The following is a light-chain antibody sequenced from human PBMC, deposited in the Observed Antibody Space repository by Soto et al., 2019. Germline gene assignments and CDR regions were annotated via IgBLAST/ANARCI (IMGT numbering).Light chain of an antibody. V-gene: IGKV3-11*01. Sequence: ETVLTQSPATLSLSPGERSTLSCSASRSISTYLAWYQQKPGQAPRLLIYDAFSRATGIPDRFSASGSGTDFTLTISRLEPGDFAVYYCQQYKTFGQGTKVDIK. CDR1: RSISTY. J-gene: IGKJ1*01. CDR3: QQYKT. CDR2: DAF.